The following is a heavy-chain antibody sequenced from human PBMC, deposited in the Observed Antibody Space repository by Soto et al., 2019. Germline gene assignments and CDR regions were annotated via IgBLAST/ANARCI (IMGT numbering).Heavy chain of an antibody. Sequence: QVHLVQSGVEVKKPGASVKVSCKASGFTFSSHGFSWVRQAPGQGLEWMGWISSYNGERNFAQKFQGRVTMTTDTTTSTASMELRSLRSDDTAVYYCTRSAQYDVLTGYVSFYYGMDVWGQGTMVTVSS. V-gene: IGHV1-18*01. J-gene: IGHJ6*02. CDR2: ISSYNGER. CDR3: TRSAQYDVLTGYVSFYYGMDV. CDR1: GFTFSSHG. D-gene: IGHD3-9*01.